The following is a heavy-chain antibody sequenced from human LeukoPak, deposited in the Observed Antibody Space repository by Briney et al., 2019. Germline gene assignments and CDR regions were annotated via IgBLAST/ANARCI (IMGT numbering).Heavy chain of an antibody. CDR3: AADIYPTYGEVPTFDY. D-gene: IGHD4-17*01. CDR1: GFTFSTYD. Sequence: GGSLRLSCAASGFTFSTYDMNWVRQAPGKGLEWVSSITSTSSYVYYADSVKGRFTISRDNAKNSLYLQMNSLRSEDTAVYYCAADIYPTYGEVPTFDYWGQGTLVTVSS. CDR2: ITSTSSYV. V-gene: IGHV3-21*04. J-gene: IGHJ4*02.